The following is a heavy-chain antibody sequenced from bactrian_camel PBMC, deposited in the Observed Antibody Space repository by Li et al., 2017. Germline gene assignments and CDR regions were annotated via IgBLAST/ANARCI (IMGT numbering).Heavy chain of an antibody. CDR1: GYTLHRYC. CDR2: LYTGGGPT. D-gene: IGHD3*01. V-gene: IGHV3S63*01. Sequence: HVQLVESGGGSVEAGGSLRLSCVASGYTLHRYCMGWFRQAPGKEREGVASLYTGGGPTYYADSVKGRFTISQDSSKMTLYLQLNSLGPEDTATYYCAAGPIRVVRWCSNWDTYTSYGQGTQVTVS. J-gene: IGHJ4*01.